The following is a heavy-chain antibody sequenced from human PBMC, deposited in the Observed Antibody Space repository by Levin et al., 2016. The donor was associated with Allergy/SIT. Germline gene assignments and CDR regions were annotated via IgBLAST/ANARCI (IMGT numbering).Heavy chain of an antibody. Sequence: WVRQAPGQGLEWMGGIIPIFGTANYAQKFQGRVTITADESTSTAYMELSSLRSEDTAVYYCARDTILTGYYSSDYGMDVWGQGTTVTVSS. CDR3: ARDTILTGYYSSDYGMDV. CDR2: IIPIFGTA. V-gene: IGHV1-69*01. D-gene: IGHD3-9*01. J-gene: IGHJ6*02.